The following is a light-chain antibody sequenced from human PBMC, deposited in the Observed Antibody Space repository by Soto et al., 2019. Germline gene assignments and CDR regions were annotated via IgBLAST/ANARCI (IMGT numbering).Light chain of an antibody. CDR1: QSISTW. CDR3: QQYNNYPYT. V-gene: IGKV1-5*01. CDR2: DTS. Sequence: DIQMTQSPSTLSAFVGDRVTITSRASQSISTWLAWYQHKVGTAPKLLIYDTSRLESGVPSRFSGSGSGTEFTLTIFSLQPDDCATYYCQQYNNYPYTFGQGTK. J-gene: IGKJ2*01.